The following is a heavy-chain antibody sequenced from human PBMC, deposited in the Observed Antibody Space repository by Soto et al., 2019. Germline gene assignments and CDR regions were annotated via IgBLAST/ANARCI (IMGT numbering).Heavy chain of an antibody. CDR3: ARGLACRGYHFYGMDV. CDR2: VSYDGSNT. J-gene: IGHJ6*02. CDR1: GFTFSSYA. Sequence: QVQLVESGGGVVQPGRSLRLSCAASGFTFSSYAMHWVRQAPGKGLEWVARVSYDGSNTNYTDSVKGRFTISRDNSKNTLYLQMNSLRTEDTAVYYCARGLACRGYHFYGMDVCGLGTTVTVSS. V-gene: IGHV3-30-3*01.